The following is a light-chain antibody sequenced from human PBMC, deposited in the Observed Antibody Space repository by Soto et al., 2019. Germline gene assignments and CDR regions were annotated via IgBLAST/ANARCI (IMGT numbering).Light chain of an antibody. V-gene: IGLV1-40*01. CDR2: GNS. CDR3: QSYDSSLRGWV. Sequence: QSVLTQPPSVSGAPGQRVTISCTGSSSNIGAGYDVHWYQQLPGTAPKLLIYGNSNRPSGVPDRFSGSKSGTSASLAITGLQAEEDADYYCQSYDSSLRGWVFGGGTQLTVL. CDR1: SSNIGAGYD. J-gene: IGLJ3*02.